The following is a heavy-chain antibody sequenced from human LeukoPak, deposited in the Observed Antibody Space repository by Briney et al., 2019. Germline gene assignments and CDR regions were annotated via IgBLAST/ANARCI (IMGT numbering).Heavy chain of an antibody. CDR3: ARVTLGDYGDYTATYDY. V-gene: IGHV4-31*03. D-gene: IGHD4-17*01. CDR1: GGSISSGGYY. Sequence: SETLSLTCTVSGGSISSGGYYWSWIRQHPGKGLEWIGYIYYSGSTYYNPSLKSRVTISVDTSKNQFSLKLSSVTAADTAVYYCARVTLGDYGDYTATYDYWGQGTLVTVSS. CDR2: IYYSGST. J-gene: IGHJ4*02.